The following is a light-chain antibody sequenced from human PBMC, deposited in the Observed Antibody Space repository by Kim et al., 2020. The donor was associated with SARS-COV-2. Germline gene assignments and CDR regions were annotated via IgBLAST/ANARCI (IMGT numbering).Light chain of an antibody. V-gene: IGLV2-14*03. J-gene: IGLJ1*01. Sequence: QSALTQPASVSGSPGQSITISCTGTSSDVGGYNYVSWYQQHPGKAPKLMIYDVSNRPSGVSNRFSGSKSGNTASLTISGLQAEDEADYYCSSYTSSSTLEGHVFGLGPKVTV. CDR2: DVS. CDR3: SSYTSSSTLEGHV. CDR1: SSDVGGYNY.